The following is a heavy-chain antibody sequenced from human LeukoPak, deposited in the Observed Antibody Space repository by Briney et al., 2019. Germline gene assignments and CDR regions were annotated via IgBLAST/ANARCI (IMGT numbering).Heavy chain of an antibody. V-gene: IGHV1-18*01. CDR3: ARKQQLVPDYYYYYYGMDV. J-gene: IGHJ6*02. Sequence: ASVKVSCKASGYTFTSYGISWVRQAPGQGLEWMGWISAYNGNTNYAQKLQGRVTMTTDTSTSTAYMELRSLRSDDTAVYYCARKQQLVPDYYYYYYGMDVWGQGTTVTVSS. CDR2: ISAYNGNT. CDR1: GYTFTSYG. D-gene: IGHD6-13*01.